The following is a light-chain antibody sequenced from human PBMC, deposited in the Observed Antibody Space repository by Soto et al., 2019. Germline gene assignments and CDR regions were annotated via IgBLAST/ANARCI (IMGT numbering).Light chain of an antibody. V-gene: IGKV1D-16*01. CDR3: QQYKSYPYT. J-gene: IGKJ2*01. CDR1: QAIRTW. CDR2: AAS. Sequence: DIQMTQSPSSVSASLGDRVTITCRASQAIRTWLAWYQQTPGTAPKSLIYAASSLQSGVPSKFSGSGSGTDFTLTISSLQPEDFATYYCQQYKSYPYTFGQGTKLEVK.